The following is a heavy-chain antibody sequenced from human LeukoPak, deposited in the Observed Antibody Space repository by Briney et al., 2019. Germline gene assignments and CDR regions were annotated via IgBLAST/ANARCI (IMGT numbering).Heavy chain of an antibody. CDR2: IYYSGST. CDR3: ARDSSYSSSWGWFDP. V-gene: IGHV4-31*03. D-gene: IGHD6-13*01. CDR1: GGSISSGGYY. Sequence: SETLSLTCTVSGGSISSGGYYWSWIRQHPGKGLEWIGYIYYSGSTYYNPSLKSRVTISVDTSKNQFSLKLSSVTAADTAVYYCARDSSYSSSWGWFDPWGQGTLVTVSS. J-gene: IGHJ5*02.